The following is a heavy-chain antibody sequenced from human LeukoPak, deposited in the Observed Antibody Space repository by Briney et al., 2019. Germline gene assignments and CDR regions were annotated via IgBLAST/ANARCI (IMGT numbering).Heavy chain of an antibody. J-gene: IGHJ4*02. Sequence: ASVKVSCKASGYTFTSYGISWVRQAPGQGLEWMGWISAYNGNTNYAQKLQGRVTMTTDTSTSTAYMELRRLRSDDTAVYYCARDPPLIYCSGGSCYPYYWGQGTLVTVSS. D-gene: IGHD2-15*01. CDR2: ISAYNGNT. V-gene: IGHV1-18*01. CDR3: ARDPPLIYCSGGSCYPYY. CDR1: GYTFTSYG.